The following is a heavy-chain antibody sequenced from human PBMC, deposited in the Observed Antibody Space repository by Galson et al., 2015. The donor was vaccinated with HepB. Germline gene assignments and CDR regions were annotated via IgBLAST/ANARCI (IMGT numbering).Heavy chain of an antibody. V-gene: IGHV3-11*01. CDR3: ARAQQNYGDYEEGGPFLGYYYYMDV. CDR2: ISSSGSTI. CDR1: GFTFSDYY. D-gene: IGHD4-17*01. Sequence: SLRLSCAASGFTFSDYYMSWIRQAPGKGLEWVSYISSSGSTIYYADSVKGRFTISRDNAKNSLYLQMNSLRAEDTAVYYCARAQQNYGDYEEGGPFLGYYYYMDVWGKGTTVTVSS. J-gene: IGHJ6*03.